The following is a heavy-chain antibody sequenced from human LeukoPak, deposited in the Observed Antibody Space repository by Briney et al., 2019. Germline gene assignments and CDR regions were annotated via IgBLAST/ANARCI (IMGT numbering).Heavy chain of an antibody. CDR1: GFTFSSYA. J-gene: IGHJ4*02. V-gene: IGHV3-23*01. CDR3: AKERDIVVVVAATLDY. D-gene: IGHD2-15*01. Sequence: PGGSLRLSCAASGFTFSSYAMSWVRQAPGKGLEWVSVISGSGGSTYYADSVKGRFTISRDNSKNTLYLQMNSLRAEDTAVYYCAKERDIVVVVAATLDYWGQGTLVTVSS. CDR2: ISGSGGST.